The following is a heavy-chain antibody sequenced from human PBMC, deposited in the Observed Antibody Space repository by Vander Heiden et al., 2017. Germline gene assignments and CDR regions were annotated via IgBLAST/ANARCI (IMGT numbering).Heavy chain of an antibody. V-gene: IGHV3-21*01. Sequence: EVQLVESGGGLVKPGGSLRLSCAASGFTFSSYSMNWVRQAPGKGLEWVSSISSSSSYIYYADAVKGRFTISRDNAKNSLYLKMKSLRAEDTAVYYCARGAYGGGAFDIWGQGTMVTVSS. CDR2: ISSSSSYI. J-gene: IGHJ3*02. CDR3: ARGAYGGGAFDI. CDR1: GFTFSSYS. D-gene: IGHD4-17*01.